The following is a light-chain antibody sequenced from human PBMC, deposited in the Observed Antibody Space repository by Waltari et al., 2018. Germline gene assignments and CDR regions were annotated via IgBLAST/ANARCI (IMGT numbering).Light chain of an antibody. V-gene: IGKV1-5*01. CDR3: QQLKSYPIT. J-gene: IGKJ5*01. CDR1: QSISGW. Sequence: DIQMTQSPSTLSASVGDRVTITCRASQSISGWLAWYQQKPGKAPNLLIYDASNLEIGVPSRFSGSGSGTEFSLTISSLQSEDFATYYCQQLKSYPITFGQGTRLEIK. CDR2: DAS.